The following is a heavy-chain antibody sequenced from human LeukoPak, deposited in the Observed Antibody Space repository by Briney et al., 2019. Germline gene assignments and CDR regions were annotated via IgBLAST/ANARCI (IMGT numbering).Heavy chain of an antibody. Sequence: GGSLRLSCAASGFTFDDYGMSWVRQAPGKGLEWVSGINWNGGSTGYADSVKGRFTISRDNAKNSLYLQMNGLRAEDTAVYYCAKVGRTAENYYYYMDVWGKGTTVTVSS. CDR2: INWNGGST. CDR3: AKVGRTAENYYYYMDV. CDR1: GFTFDDYG. D-gene: IGHD2-2*01. J-gene: IGHJ6*03. V-gene: IGHV3-20*04.